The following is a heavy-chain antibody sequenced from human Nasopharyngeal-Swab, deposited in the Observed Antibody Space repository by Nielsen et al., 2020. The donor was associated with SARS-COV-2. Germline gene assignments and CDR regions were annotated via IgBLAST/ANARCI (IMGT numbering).Heavy chain of an antibody. CDR1: GFTFSSYS. CDR2: ISSSSSTI. J-gene: IGHJ4*02. D-gene: IGHD4-11*01. Sequence: GGSLRLSCAASGFTFSSYSMNWVRQAPGKGLEWVSYISSSSSTIYYADSVKGRFTISRDNAKNSLYLQMNSLRAEDTAEYYCAKDLHLTSDYIHYASFDYWGQGTLVTVSS. V-gene: IGHV3-48*04. CDR3: AKDLHLTSDYIHYASFDY.